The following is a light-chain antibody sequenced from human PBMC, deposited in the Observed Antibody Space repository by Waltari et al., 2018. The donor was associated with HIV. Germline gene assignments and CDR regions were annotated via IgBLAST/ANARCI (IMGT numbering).Light chain of an antibody. CDR3: SSYTSSSTLYV. J-gene: IGLJ1*01. CDR1: SSPVGGYNY. Sequence: QSALTPPASVSGSPGQSITISCTGTSSPVGGYNYVSWYQQHPGKAPKLMISEVSNRPSGVTNRFSGSKSGNTASLTISGLQVEDEADYYCSSYTSSSTLYVFGTGTKVTVL. CDR2: EVS. V-gene: IGLV2-14*01.